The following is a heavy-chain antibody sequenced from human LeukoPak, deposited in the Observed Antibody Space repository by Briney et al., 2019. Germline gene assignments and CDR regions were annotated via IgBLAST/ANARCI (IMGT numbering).Heavy chain of an antibody. CDR2: IYYSGST. CDR3: ARVSSHMDV. Sequence: SETLSLTCTVSGDSVSNGNYYWSWLRQPPGKALEWIGYIYYSGSTNYNPSLKSRVSISVDTSKNQFSLKLSSVTAADTAVYYCARVSSHMDVWGQGTTVTVSS. CDR1: GDSVSNGNYY. J-gene: IGHJ6*02. V-gene: IGHV4-61*01. D-gene: IGHD3-10*01.